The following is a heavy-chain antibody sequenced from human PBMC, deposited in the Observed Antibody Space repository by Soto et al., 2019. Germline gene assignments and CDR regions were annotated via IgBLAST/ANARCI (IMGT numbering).Heavy chain of an antibody. CDR1: GFTVSSNY. D-gene: IGHD3-22*01. Sequence: PGGSLRLSCAASGFTVSSNYMSWVRQAPGKGLEWVSLIYSGGSTYYADSVKGRFTISRDNSNNTLYLQMNSLRAEDMAVYYCARGRYFYDNSGYLPFDYWGQGTQVTVSS. V-gene: IGHV3-53*01. J-gene: IGHJ4*02. CDR3: ARGRYFYDNSGYLPFDY. CDR2: IYSGGST.